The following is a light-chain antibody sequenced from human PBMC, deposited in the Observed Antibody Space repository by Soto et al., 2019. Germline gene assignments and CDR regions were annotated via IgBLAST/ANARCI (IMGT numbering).Light chain of an antibody. J-gene: IGLJ1*01. Sequence: SYELTQPPSVSVAPGKTARITCGGNNIGSKSVHWYQQKPGQAPVLVIFYDSDRPSGIPERFSGSNSGNTATLTISRVEAGDEADYSCQVRDSSYDDNVFGTGTKVTVL. CDR2: YDS. V-gene: IGLV3-21*04. CDR3: QVRDSSYDDNV. CDR1: NIGSKS.